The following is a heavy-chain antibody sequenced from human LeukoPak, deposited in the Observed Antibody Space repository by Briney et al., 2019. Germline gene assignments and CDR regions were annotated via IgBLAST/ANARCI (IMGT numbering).Heavy chain of an antibody. CDR1: GFTFSSYA. J-gene: IGHJ2*01. V-gene: IGHV3-30-3*01. CDR3: ARKEYQLLLNWYFDL. D-gene: IGHD2-2*01. CDR2: ISYDGSNK. Sequence: AGGSLRLSCAASGFTFSSYAMHWVRQAPGKGLEWVAVISYDGSNKYYADSVKGRFTISRDNSKNTLYLQMNSLRAEDTAVYYCARKEYQLLLNWYFDLWGRGTLVTVSS.